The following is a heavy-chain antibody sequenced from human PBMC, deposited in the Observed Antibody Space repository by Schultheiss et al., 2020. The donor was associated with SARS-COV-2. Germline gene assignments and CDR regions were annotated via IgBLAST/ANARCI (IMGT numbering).Heavy chain of an antibody. V-gene: IGHV1-69*13. D-gene: IGHD3-10*01. CDR3: ASSSVSGSYYGSN. J-gene: IGHJ4*02. CDR1: GGTFSSYA. Sequence: SVKVSCKASGGTFSSYAISWVRQAPGQGLEWMGGIIPIFGTANYAQKFQGRVTITADESTSTAYMELSSLRSEDTAVYYYASSSVSGSYYGSNWGQGTLVTVSS. CDR2: IIPIFGTA.